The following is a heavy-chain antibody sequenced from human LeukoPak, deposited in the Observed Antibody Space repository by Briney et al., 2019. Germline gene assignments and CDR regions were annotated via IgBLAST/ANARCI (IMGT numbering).Heavy chain of an antibody. J-gene: IGHJ4*02. V-gene: IGHV1-69*05. CDR2: IIPIFGTA. CDR3: ARVRLNYYDRSGYFDY. CDR1: GGTFSSYA. Sequence: SVKVSCKASGGTFSSYAISWVRQAPGQGLEWMGRIIPIFGTANYAQKFQGRVTITTDESTSTAYMELSSLRSEDTAVYYCARVRLNYYDRSGYFDYWGQGTLVTVSS. D-gene: IGHD3-22*01.